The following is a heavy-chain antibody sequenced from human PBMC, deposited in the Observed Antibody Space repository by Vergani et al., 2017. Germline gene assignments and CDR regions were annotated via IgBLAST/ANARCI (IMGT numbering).Heavy chain of an antibody. Sequence: EVQLLESGGGLVQPGGSLRLSCAASGFTFTFFGMSWVRQAPGKGLEWVSSINNDGTTTHYADSVKGRFTISRDNSKSTLYVQMNSLGAEDTAIYYYAKDSRRTSGWDYFDFWGQGTLVTVSS. CDR2: INNDGTTT. CDR3: AKDSRRTSGWDYFDF. D-gene: IGHD6-19*01. J-gene: IGHJ4*02. CDR1: GFTFTFFG. V-gene: IGHV3-23*01.